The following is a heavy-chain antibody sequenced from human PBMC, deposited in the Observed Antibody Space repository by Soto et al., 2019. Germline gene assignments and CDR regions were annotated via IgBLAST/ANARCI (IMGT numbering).Heavy chain of an antibody. D-gene: IGHD3-3*01. V-gene: IGHV3-7*05. CDR3: ARAENYDFWSGHFAY. Sequence: GGSLRLSCAASGFTFSSYWMSWVRQAPGKGLEWVANIKQDGSEKYYVDSVKGRFTISRDNAKNSLYLQMNSLRAEDTAVYYCARAENYDFWSGHFAYWGQGTLVTVSS. J-gene: IGHJ4*02. CDR1: GFTFSSYW. CDR2: IKQDGSEK.